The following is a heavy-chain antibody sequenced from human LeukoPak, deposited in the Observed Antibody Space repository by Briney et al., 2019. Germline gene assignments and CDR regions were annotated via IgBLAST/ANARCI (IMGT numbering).Heavy chain of an antibody. CDR3: ASRGTGDRVY. D-gene: IGHD7-27*01. V-gene: IGHV4-34*01. CDR1: GGSISGYY. CDR2: INHSGST. J-gene: IGHJ4*02. Sequence: PSETLSLTCAVYGGSISGYYWSWIRQPPGKGLEWIGEINHSGSTNDNPSLKSRVTISVDTSKNQCSLKLSSVTAADTAVYYCASRGTGDRVYWGQGTLVTVSS.